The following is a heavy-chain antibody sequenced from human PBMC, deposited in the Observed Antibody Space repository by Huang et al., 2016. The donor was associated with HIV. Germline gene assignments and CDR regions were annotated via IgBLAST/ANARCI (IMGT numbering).Heavy chain of an antibody. V-gene: IGHV1-69*13. CDR2: IIPPLVTT. CDR1: ADTVRSYS. J-gene: IGHJ3*02. Sequence: QVQLVQSGAEVKKPGSSVKVSCKASADTVRSYSLTWVRPAPGQGLEWMGGIIPPLVTTDYAQKFQDRVTITAYESTNTAYMELSSLRSEDTSVYFCARVSRATAAGFAFDIWGQGTMVTVSS. D-gene: IGHD2-15*01. CDR3: ARVSRATAAGFAFDI.